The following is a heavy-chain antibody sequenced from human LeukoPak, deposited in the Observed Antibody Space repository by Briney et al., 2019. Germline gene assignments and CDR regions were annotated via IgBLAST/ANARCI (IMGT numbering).Heavy chain of an antibody. CDR2: INPNSGGT. CDR1: GYTFTGYY. J-gene: IGHJ5*02. CDR3: ARDFGGDWFDP. Sequence: ASVEDSCKASGYTFTGYYMHWVRQAPGQGLEWMGWINPNSGGTNYAQKFQGRVTMTRDTSISTAYMELSRLRSDVTAVYYCARDFGGDWFDPWGQGTLVTVSS. V-gene: IGHV1-2*02. D-gene: IGHD3-10*01.